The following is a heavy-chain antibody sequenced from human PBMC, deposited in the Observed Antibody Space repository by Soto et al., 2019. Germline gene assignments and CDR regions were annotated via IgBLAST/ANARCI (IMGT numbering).Heavy chain of an antibody. CDR1: GGSISSYY. V-gene: IGHV4-59*01. Sequence: SETLSLTCTVSGGSISSYYWSWIRQPPGKGLEWIGYIYYSGSTNYNPSLKSRVTISVDTSKNQFSLKLSSVTAADTAVYYCARDFNSGSYYENWFDPCGQGTLVPVSS. J-gene: IGHJ5*02. CDR2: IYYSGST. D-gene: IGHD1-26*01. CDR3: ARDFNSGSYYENWFDP.